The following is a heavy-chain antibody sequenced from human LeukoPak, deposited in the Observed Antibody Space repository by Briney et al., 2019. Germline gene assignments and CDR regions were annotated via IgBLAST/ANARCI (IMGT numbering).Heavy chain of an antibody. CDR3: ARGKPFIVVVVAATRQYYFDY. J-gene: IGHJ4*02. CDR2: INHSGST. V-gene: IGHV4-34*01. CDR1: GGSFSGYY. Sequence: KPSETLSLTCAVYGGSFSGYYWSWIRQPPGKGLEWIGEINHSGSTNYNPSLKSRVTISVDTSKNQFSLKLSSVTAADTAVYYCARGKPFIVVVVAATRQYYFDYWGQGTLVTVSS. D-gene: IGHD2-15*01.